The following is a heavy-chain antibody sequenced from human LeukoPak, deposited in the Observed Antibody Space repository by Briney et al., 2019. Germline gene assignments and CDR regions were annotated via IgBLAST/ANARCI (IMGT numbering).Heavy chain of an antibody. Sequence: PSETLSLTCTVSGGSISSYYWSWIRQPPGKGLERIGYIYYSGSTNYNPSLKSRVTISVDTSKNQFSLKLSSVTAADTAVYYCARLVSTTAYYFDYWDQGTLVTVSS. D-gene: IGHD4-17*01. J-gene: IGHJ4*02. CDR1: GGSISSYY. CDR3: ARLVSTTAYYFDY. V-gene: IGHV4-59*01. CDR2: IYYSGST.